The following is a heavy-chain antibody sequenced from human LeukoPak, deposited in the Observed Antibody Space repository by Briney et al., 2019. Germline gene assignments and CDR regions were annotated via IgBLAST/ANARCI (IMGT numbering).Heavy chain of an antibody. CDR3: ARAGLSSSSVSGFDP. J-gene: IGHJ5*02. D-gene: IGHD6-6*01. CDR2: ISSSGSTI. CDR1: GFTFSSYE. V-gene: IGHV3-48*03. Sequence: LSGGSLRLSCAASGFTFSSYEMNWVRQAPGKGLEWVSYISSSGSTIYYADSVKGRFTISRDNAKNSLYLQMNSLRAEDTAVYYCARAGLSSSSVSGFDPWGQGTLVTVSS.